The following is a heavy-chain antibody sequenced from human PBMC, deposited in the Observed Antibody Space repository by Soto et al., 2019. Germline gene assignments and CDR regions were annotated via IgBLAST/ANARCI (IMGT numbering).Heavy chain of an antibody. CDR3: ARDYAPNYYGAGSDLPGYYYGMDV. D-gene: IGHD3-10*01. CDR1: AGTFSSYG. CDR2: INPMLGTS. Sequence: QVQLVQSGAEVKKPGSSVKVSCKASAGTFSSYGIIWVRQAPGQGLEWMGGINPMLGTSNYAQQFQGRFTITADSSTTTAYMDLTGLRSEDTAVYFCARDYAPNYYGAGSDLPGYYYGMDVWGQGTTVTVSS. V-gene: IGHV1-69*01. J-gene: IGHJ6*02.